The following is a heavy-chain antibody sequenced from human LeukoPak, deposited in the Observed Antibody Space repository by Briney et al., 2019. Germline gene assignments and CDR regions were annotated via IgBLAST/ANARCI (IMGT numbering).Heavy chain of an antibody. CDR2: IYPNGNT. Sequence: GGSLRLSCAASGFTVSSNYMNWVRQAPEKGLEWVSMIYPNGNTFYTNSVKGRFTISRDNSKNTLDLQMSSLRAEDTAVYYCARRGHGYGSPFDYWGQGTLVTVSS. V-gene: IGHV3-66*04. CDR1: GFTVSSNY. D-gene: IGHD5-18*01. J-gene: IGHJ4*02. CDR3: ARRGHGYGSPFDY.